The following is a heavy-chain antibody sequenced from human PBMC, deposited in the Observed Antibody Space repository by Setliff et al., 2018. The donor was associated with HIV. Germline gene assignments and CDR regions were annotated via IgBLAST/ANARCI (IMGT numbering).Heavy chain of an antibody. Sequence: PGGSLRLSCAASGFTFRNYDMNWVRQAPGKGLEWVSFISVSGFTIHYADSVQGRFTISRDNARNSLFLQLNSLRADDTAVYYCARILDMSSRTRTLYHAMDVWGRGTTVTVS. V-gene: IGHV3-48*03. CDR3: ARILDMSSRTRTLYHAMDV. D-gene: IGHD3-10*01. CDR1: GFTFRNYD. CDR2: ISVSGFTI. J-gene: IGHJ6*02.